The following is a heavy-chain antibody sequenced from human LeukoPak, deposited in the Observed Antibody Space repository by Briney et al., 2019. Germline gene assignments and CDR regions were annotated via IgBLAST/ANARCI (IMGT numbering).Heavy chain of an antibody. J-gene: IGHJ3*02. V-gene: IGHV1-69*05. D-gene: IGHD3-22*01. CDR1: GGTFSSYA. Sequence: ASVKVSCKASGGTFSSYAISWVRQAPGQGLEWMGGTANYAQKFQGRVTMTRDMSTSTVYMELSSLRSEDTAVYYCARDHTKKVVTRLDAFDIWGQGTMVTVSS. CDR3: ARDHTKKVVTRLDAFDI. CDR2: TA.